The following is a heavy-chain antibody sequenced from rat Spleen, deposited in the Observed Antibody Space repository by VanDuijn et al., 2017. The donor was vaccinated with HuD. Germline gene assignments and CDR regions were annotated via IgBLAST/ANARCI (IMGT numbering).Heavy chain of an antibody. CDR3: ARYYYSSYAAPVDA. V-gene: IGHV5-29*01. CDR1: GFTFGDFF. J-gene: IGHJ4*01. Sequence: EVQLVESDGGLVQPGRSLKLSCAASGFTFGDFFMAWVRQAPTKGLEWVATISYDGSSTYYRDSVKGRFTISRDNAKSTLYLQMDSLRSEDTATYYCARYYYSSYAAPVDAWGQGASVTVSS. D-gene: IGHD1-2*01. CDR2: ISYDGSST.